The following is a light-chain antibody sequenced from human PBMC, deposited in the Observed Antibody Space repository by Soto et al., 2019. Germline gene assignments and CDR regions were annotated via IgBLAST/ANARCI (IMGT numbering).Light chain of an antibody. J-gene: IGKJ1*01. CDR1: QSISSY. V-gene: IGKV1-39*01. Sequence: DIQMTQSPSSLSASVGDRVSITCRASQSISSYLAWYQQKAGKAPKLLIYAASNLQSGVPSRFSGSGSGTDLTLTISSLQPEDFAAYYCQQSYSSSWTFGQGTKVDIK. CDR3: QQSYSSSWT. CDR2: AAS.